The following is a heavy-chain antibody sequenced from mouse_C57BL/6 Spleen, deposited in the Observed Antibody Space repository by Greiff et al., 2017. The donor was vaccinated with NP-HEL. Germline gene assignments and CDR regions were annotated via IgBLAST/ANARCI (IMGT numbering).Heavy chain of an antibody. CDR3: ARTGTWYFDY. Sequence: VQLQQSGPELVKPGASVKISCKASGYTFTDYYMNWVKQSPGKSLEWIGDINPNNGGTSYNQMFKGKATLTVDKSSSTAYMERRSLTAEDSAVYYCARTGTWYFDYWGQGTTLTVSS. D-gene: IGHD3-3*01. V-gene: IGHV1-26*01. CDR1: GYTFTDYY. CDR2: INPNNGGT. J-gene: IGHJ2*01.